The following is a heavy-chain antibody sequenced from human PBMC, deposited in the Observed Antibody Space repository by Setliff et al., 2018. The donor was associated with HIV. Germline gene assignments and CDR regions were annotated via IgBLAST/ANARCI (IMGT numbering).Heavy chain of an antibody. CDR1: GFSFRNFG. J-gene: IGHJ4*02. CDR2: ISSSDDDT. V-gene: IGHV3-21*01. D-gene: IGHD1-26*01. CDR3: VRDSAASVWVGASVYYFDF. Sequence: KPGGSLRLSCTASGFSFRNFGMTWVRQAPGKGLEWVSSISSSDDDTHYADSLRGRFTVSRDNAKSALYLQMNNLSVDDTAVYYCVRDSAASVWVGASVYYFDFWGQGIQVTVSS.